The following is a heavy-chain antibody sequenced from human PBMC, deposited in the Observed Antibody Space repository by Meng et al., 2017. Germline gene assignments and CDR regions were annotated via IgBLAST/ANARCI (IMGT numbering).Heavy chain of an antibody. D-gene: IGHD5-24*01. CDR1: GFTFSDYY. J-gene: IGHJ6*02. Sequence: GESLKISCTASGFTFSDYYMSWIRQAPGKGLEWVSHISGGGNTIYYADSVKGRFTISRDNAKNSLYLQMNSLGADDTAVYYCARFEHDYNPYYYYYPMDVWGQGTTVTVSS. CDR2: ISGGGNTI. V-gene: IGHV3-11*01. CDR3: ARFEHDYNPYYYYYPMDV.